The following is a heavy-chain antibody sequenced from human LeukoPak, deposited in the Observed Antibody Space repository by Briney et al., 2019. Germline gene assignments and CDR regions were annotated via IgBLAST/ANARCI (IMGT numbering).Heavy chain of an antibody. CDR3: ARDLSDISTGYYDHAFDI. Sequence: PGGSLRLSCAASGFTFSSYSMNWVRQAPGKGLEWVSSISSSSSYIYYADSVKGRFTISRDNAKNSLYLQMNSLRAEDTAVYYCARDLSDISTGYYDHAFDIWGQGTMVTVSS. CDR2: ISSSSSYI. V-gene: IGHV3-21*01. CDR1: GFTFSSYS. D-gene: IGHD3-9*01. J-gene: IGHJ3*02.